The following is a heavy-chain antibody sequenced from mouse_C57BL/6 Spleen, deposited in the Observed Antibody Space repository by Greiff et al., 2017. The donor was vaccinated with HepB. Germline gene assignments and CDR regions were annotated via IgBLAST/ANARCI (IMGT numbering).Heavy chain of an antibody. CDR1: GYTFTSYW. CDR3: ARGGSSHHYYAMDY. Sequence: QVQLQQPGAELVRPGSSVKLSCKASGYTFTSYWMHWVKQRPIQGLEWIGNIDPSDSETHYNQKFKDKATLTVDKSSSTAYMQLSSLTSEDSAVYYCARGGSSHHYYAMDYWGQGTSVTVSS. D-gene: IGHD1-1*01. J-gene: IGHJ4*01. CDR2: IDPSDSET. V-gene: IGHV1-52*01.